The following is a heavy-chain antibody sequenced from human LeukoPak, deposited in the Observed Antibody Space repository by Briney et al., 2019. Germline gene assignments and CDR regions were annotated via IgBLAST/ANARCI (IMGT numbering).Heavy chain of an antibody. CDR1: GFTFSSYA. CDR3: AKDRWAWSQLNLCDY. J-gene: IGHJ4*02. V-gene: IGHV3-23*01. Sequence: PGGSLRLSCAASGFTFSSYAMSWVRQAPGKGLEWVSAVSGGGGSTYYADSVKGRFTISRDNSKNTLYLQMNSLRAEDTAVYYCAKDRWAWSQLNLCDYWGQGTLVSVSS. D-gene: IGHD2-2*01. CDR2: VSGGGGST.